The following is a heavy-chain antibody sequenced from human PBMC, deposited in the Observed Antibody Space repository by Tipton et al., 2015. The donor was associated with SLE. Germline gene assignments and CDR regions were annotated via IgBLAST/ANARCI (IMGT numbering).Heavy chain of an antibody. CDR2: ISYDGSYR. J-gene: IGHJ6*02. V-gene: IGHV3-30*04. D-gene: IGHD6-19*01. CDR1: GFTFSNYA. CDR3: SMWLVPLYGMDV. Sequence: QLVQSGGGLVKPGGSLRLSCAASGFTFSNYAMHWVRQAPGKGLEWVAVISYDGSYRYYSDSVKGRFTISRDNSKNTLYLQMNSLRAEDTAVYYCSMWLVPLYGMDVWGQGTTFTVSS.